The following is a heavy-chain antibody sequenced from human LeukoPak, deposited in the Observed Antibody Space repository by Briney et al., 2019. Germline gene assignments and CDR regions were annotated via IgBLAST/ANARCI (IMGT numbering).Heavy chain of an antibody. Sequence: ASVKVSCKASGYTFTGYYTHWVRQAPGQGLEWMGRINPNSGGTNYAQKFQGRVTMTRDTSISTAYMELSRLRSDDTAVYYCARTSPTVTSMEDWGQGTLVTVSS. V-gene: IGHV1-2*06. CDR2: INPNSGGT. D-gene: IGHD4-17*01. CDR1: GYTFTGYY. CDR3: ARTSPTVTSMED. J-gene: IGHJ4*02.